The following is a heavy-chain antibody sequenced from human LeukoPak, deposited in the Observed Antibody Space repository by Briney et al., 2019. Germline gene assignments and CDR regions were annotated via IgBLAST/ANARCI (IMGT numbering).Heavy chain of an antibody. Sequence: SETLSLTCAVYGGSFSGYYWSWIRQPPGEGLEWIGEINHSGSTNYNPSPKSRVTISVDTSKNQFSLKLSSVTAADTAVYYCARGYCSSTSCYIGWFDPWGQGTLVTVSS. CDR3: ARGYCSSTSCYIGWFDP. D-gene: IGHD2-2*02. J-gene: IGHJ5*02. CDR2: INHSGST. V-gene: IGHV4-34*01. CDR1: GGSFSGYY.